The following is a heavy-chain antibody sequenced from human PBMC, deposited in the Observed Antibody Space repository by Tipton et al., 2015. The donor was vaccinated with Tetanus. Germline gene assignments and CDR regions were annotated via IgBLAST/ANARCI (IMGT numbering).Heavy chain of an antibody. CDR3: ARGWSECSSWSCSPFDS. Sequence: SGGSITSDNHYWSWIRQPPGKGLEWIGFVSSSGNSNYSPSLTGRVSMSLDTSKQQLSLSLTSATAADTAVYYCARGWSECSSWSCSPFDSWGQGTLVTVSS. CDR1: GGSITSDNHY. V-gene: IGHV4-61*01. CDR2: VSSSGNS. D-gene: IGHD2-2*01. J-gene: IGHJ4*02.